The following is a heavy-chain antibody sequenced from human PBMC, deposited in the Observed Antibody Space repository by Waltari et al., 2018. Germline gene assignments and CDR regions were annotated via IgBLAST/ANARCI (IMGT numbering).Heavy chain of an antibody. CDR2: IYHSGST. CDR3: AKTGDTDGNDY. D-gene: IGHD2-2*02. J-gene: IGHJ4*02. CDR1: GYSISSGYS. V-gene: IGHV4-38-2*01. Sequence: QVQLQESGPGLVKPSETLSLTCAVSGYSISSGYSWGWIRQPPGKGLEWIGSIYHSGSTYYNPSLKSRVTISVDTSKNQFSLKLSSVTAADTAVYYCAKTGDTDGNDYWGQGTLVTVSS.